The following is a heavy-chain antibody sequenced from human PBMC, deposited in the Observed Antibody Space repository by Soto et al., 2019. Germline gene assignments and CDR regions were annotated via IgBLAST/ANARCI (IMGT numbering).Heavy chain of an antibody. Sequence: SETLSLTCYVSGGSISSTNWWTWVRQPPGKGLEWIGEIYHTGNTNYNPSVRSRVTISVDTSKNQFSLRLTSVTAADTAVYYCARDAIDSSGYPFDYWRQGTLVTVSS. CDR2: IYHTGNT. D-gene: IGHD3-22*01. CDR1: GGSISSTNW. J-gene: IGHJ4*02. V-gene: IGHV4-4*02. CDR3: ARDAIDSSGYPFDY.